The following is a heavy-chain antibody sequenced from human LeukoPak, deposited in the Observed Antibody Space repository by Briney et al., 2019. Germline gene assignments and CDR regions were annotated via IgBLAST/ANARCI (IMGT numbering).Heavy chain of an antibody. Sequence: GGSLRLSCAASGFTVSSNYMSWVRQAPGKGLEWVSVIYSGGSTYYVDSVKGRFTISRDNSKNTLYLQMNSLRAEDTAVYYCARDLGYSYGYVYWGQGTLVTVSS. J-gene: IGHJ4*02. V-gene: IGHV3-53*01. D-gene: IGHD5-18*01. CDR1: GFTVSSNY. CDR2: IYSGGST. CDR3: ARDLGYSYGYVY.